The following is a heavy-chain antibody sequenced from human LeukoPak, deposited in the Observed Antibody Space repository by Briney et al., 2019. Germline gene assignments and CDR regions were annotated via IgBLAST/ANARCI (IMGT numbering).Heavy chain of an antibody. CDR2: IWYGGSNK. Sequence: PGGSLRLSCAASGFTFSSYGMHWVRQAPGKGLEWVAVIWYGGSNKYYADSVKGRFTISRDNSKNTLYLQMNSLRAEDTAVYYCAKADSVPAAIRGLYYYYMDVWGKGTTVTVSS. J-gene: IGHJ6*03. CDR3: AKADSVPAAIRGLYYYYMDV. CDR1: GFTFSSYG. D-gene: IGHD2-2*02. V-gene: IGHV3-30*02.